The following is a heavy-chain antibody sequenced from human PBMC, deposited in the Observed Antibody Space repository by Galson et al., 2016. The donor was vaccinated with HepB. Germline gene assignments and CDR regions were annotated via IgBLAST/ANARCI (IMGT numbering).Heavy chain of an antibody. CDR2: TSFSGIT. Sequence: SETLSLTCSVSGGTVSSAGFSWHWIRQPPGEGLEWIGYTSFSGITYYSPSLKSRLTISIDTSKNKFSLTLTSTTAADTAKYYCARWGGSGFTFWGQGALVIVAS. D-gene: IGHD3-16*01. J-gene: IGHJ4*02. CDR1: GGTVSSAGFS. CDR3: ARWGGSGFTF. V-gene: IGHV4-61*08.